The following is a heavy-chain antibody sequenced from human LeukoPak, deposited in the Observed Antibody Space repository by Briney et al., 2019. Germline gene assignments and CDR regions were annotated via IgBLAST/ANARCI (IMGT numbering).Heavy chain of an antibody. Sequence: PGGSLRLSCAASGFTFSHYWMSWVRQTPGKGLEWVANMNPDGSTRFYVGSVKGRFTISRDNAKNSLFLQMDNLRAEDTAVFYCARDSASCRGCAFDIWGHGTVVTVSS. CDR1: GFTFSHYW. CDR2: MNPDGSTR. D-gene: IGHD2-2*01. V-gene: IGHV3-7*01. J-gene: IGHJ3*02. CDR3: ARDSASCRGCAFDI.